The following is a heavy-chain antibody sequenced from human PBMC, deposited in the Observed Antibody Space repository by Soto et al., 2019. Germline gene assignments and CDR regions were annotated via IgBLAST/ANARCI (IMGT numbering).Heavy chain of an antibody. V-gene: IGHV1-18*01. Sequence: GASVKVSCKASGYTFTSYGISWVRQAPGQGLEWMGWISAYNGNTKYAQKLQGRVTMTTDTSTSTAYMELRSLRSDDTAVYYGARDLSIGLFDYWGQGTLVTVSS. CDR3: ARDLSIGLFDY. CDR2: ISAYNGNT. J-gene: IGHJ4*02. D-gene: IGHD2-21*01. CDR1: GYTFTSYG.